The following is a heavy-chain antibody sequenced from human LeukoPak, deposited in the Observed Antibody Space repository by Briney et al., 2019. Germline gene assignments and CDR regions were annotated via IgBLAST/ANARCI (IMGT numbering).Heavy chain of an antibody. CDR3: ARASYYYDSSGYYYYYGMDV. J-gene: IGHJ6*02. CDR1: GFTFSSYA. Sequence: GGSLRLSCAASGFTFSSYAMHWVRQAPGKGLEWVSVISYDGSNKYYADSVKGRFTISRDNSKNTLYLQMNSLRAEDTAVYYCARASYYYDSSGYYYYYGMDVWGQGPTVTVSS. CDR2: ISYDGSNK. V-gene: IGHV3-30-3*01. D-gene: IGHD3-22*01.